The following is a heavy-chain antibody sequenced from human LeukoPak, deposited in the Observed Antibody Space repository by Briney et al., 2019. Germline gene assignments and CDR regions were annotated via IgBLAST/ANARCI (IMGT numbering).Heavy chain of an antibody. CDR2: IYSSWST. D-gene: IGHD2/OR15-2a*01. CDR1: GGSISNYY. J-gene: IGHJ4*02. Sequence: PSETLSLTCIVSGGSISNYYWSWIRQPAGKGLEWVGRIYSSWSTNYNPSLKRRGTTSVDTSRNQFSLKLSSVTAADTAVYYCARDDPFGLDWGQGTLVTVSS. CDR3: ARDDPFGLD. V-gene: IGHV4-4*07.